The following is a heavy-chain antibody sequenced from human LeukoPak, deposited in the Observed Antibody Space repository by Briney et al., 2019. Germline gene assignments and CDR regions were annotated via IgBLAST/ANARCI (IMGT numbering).Heavy chain of an antibody. CDR1: GYSISINYY. CDR3: ARAIGYTNGQNWFDP. CDR2: ISHSGST. J-gene: IGHJ5*02. Sequence: SETLSLTCTVSGYSISINYYWGWIRQSPGKGLEWIGTISHSGSTYYNPSLKSRVTISLDTSKNQFSLKLGSVTAADTAVYFCARAIGYTNGQNWFDPWGQGTLVTASS. D-gene: IGHD6-25*01. V-gene: IGHV4-38-2*02.